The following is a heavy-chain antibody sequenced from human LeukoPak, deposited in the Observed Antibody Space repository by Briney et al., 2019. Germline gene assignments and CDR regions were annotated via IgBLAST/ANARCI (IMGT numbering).Heavy chain of an antibody. J-gene: IGHJ4*02. CDR3: ARRAVVGATVDY. V-gene: IGHV4-31*03. CDR2: IYYSGST. Sequence: SETLSLTCTVSGGSISSGGYCWSWIRQHPGKGLEWIGYIYYSGSTYYNPSLKSRVTISVDTSKNQFSLKLSSVTAADTAVYYCARRAVVGATVDYWGQGTLVTVSS. CDR1: GGSISSGGYC. D-gene: IGHD1-26*01.